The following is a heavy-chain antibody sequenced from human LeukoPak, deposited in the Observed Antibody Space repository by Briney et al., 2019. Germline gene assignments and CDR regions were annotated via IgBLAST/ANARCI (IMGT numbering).Heavy chain of an antibody. J-gene: IGHJ6*03. CDR1: GGSFSGYY. V-gene: IGHV4-34*01. CDR2: INHSGST. D-gene: IGHD2-2*01. Sequence: SETLSFTCAVYGGSFSGYYWSWIRQPPGKGLEWIGEINHSGSTNYNPSLKSRVTISVDTSKNQFSLKLSSVTAADTAVYYCARHSQLGYCSSTSCSALYYYYMDVWGKGTTVTVSS. CDR3: ARHSQLGYCSSTSCSALYYYYMDV.